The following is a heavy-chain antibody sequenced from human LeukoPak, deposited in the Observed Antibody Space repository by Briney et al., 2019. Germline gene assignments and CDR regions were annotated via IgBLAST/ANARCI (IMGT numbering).Heavy chain of an antibody. D-gene: IGHD2-2*02. J-gene: IGHJ5*02. CDR3: ARYSSITSCYTGFDP. CDR1: GYTFTSYG. CDR2: ISAYNGNT. V-gene: IGHV1-18*01. Sequence: ASVKVSCKASGYTFTSYGISWVRQAPGQGLEWMGWISAYNGNTNYAQKLQGRVTMTTDTSTSTAYMELRSLRSDDTAVYYCARYSSITSCYTGFDPWGQGTLVTVSA.